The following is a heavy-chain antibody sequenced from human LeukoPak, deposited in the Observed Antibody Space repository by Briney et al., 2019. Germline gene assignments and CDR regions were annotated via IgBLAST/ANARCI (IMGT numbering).Heavy chain of an antibody. D-gene: IGHD3-10*01. V-gene: IGHV3-30*18. CDR2: TSYDGTTK. CDR3: AKDRIWFGELDY. J-gene: IGHJ4*02. CDR1: GFTFSSYG. Sequence: PGGPLRLSCAASGFTFSSYGIHWVRQAPGKGLEWVALTSYDGTTKYYGDSVKGRFTISRDNSKNTLYLQMDSLRAEDTAVYYCAKDRIWFGELDYWGQGTLVTVSS.